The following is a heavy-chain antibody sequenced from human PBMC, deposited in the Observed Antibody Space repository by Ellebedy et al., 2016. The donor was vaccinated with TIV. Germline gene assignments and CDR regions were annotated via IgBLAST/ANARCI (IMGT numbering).Heavy chain of an antibody. J-gene: IGHJ3*01. Sequence: MPSETLSLTCAVSGGSMDSGGHCWSWVRQTPGKGLEWIGYIYYSGSTYFNSSLKSRVTISIDKSKNQFSLTLRSVTAADTAVYYCARVNKRANLGVDAFALWGQGTTVIVS. CDR3: ARVNKRANLGVDAFAL. V-gene: IGHV4-30-2*01. CDR2: IYYSGST. D-gene: IGHD3-16*01. CDR1: GGSMDSGGHC.